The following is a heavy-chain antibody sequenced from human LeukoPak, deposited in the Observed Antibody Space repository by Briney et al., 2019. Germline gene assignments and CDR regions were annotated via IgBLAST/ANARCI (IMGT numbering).Heavy chain of an antibody. D-gene: IGHD3-9*01. CDR1: GFIFRNYA. Sequence: GGSLRLSCAAPGFIFRNYAMSWVRQAPGKGLKWVSPITGSGDTTYYADSVKGRFTVSRDNSKNTLYVEMNTLRAEDTAVYYCAKWGGYDILTGYYVSDFWGQGTLVTVSS. V-gene: IGHV3-23*01. CDR2: ITGSGDTT. CDR3: AKWGGYDILTGYYVSDF. J-gene: IGHJ4*02.